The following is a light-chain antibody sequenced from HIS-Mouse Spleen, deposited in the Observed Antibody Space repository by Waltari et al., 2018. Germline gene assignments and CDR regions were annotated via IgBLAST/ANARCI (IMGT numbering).Light chain of an antibody. J-gene: IGKJ1*01. CDR2: AAS. V-gene: IGKV1-8*01. CDR3: QQYYSYPRT. Sequence: AIRMTQSPSSFSASTGDRVTITCRASQGISSYLAWYQQKPGKAPKLRIYAASTLQSGGPSRFSGSGSGTDFTLTISCLQSEDFATYYCQQYYSYPRTFGQGTKVEIK. CDR1: QGISSY.